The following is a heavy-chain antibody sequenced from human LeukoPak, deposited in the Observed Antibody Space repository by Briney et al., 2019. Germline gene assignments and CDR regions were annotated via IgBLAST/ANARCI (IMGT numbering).Heavy chain of an antibody. V-gene: IGHV1-18*01. Sequence: ASVKVSCKASGYTFSSYAMTWVRQAPGQGLEWMGWISDYSGNTNYAQKFQGRVTMTTDTSTSTANMELRSLRSDDTAVYYCARDSGITNMFGGGRGSALEEPNDVFDIWGQGTMVIVSS. J-gene: IGHJ3*02. CDR2: ISDYSGNT. D-gene: IGHD3-16*01. CDR3: ARDSGITNMFGGGRGSALEEPNDVFDI. CDR1: GYTFSSYA.